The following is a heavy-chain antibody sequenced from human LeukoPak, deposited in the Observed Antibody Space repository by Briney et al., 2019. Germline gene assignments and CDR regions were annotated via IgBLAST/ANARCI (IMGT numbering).Heavy chain of an antibody. CDR2: ISSSGSRP. J-gene: IGHJ4*02. Sequence: GGCLRLSCAASGFTLCSYDMRWVRQAPGKGPEGGSFISSSGSRPYCADSAKGRFTISTHTSTNTLYLQMNSLRAEDTAVYYCAKHYSNYLAIFNYWGQGTLVTVSS. CDR1: GFTLCSYD. CDR3: AKHYSNYLAIFNY. D-gene: IGHD4-4*01. V-gene: IGHV3-23*01.